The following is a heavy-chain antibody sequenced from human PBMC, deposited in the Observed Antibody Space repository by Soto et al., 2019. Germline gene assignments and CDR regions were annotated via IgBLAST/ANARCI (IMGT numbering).Heavy chain of an antibody. Sequence: VGSLRLPCAASGFTFSSYCMHWVLQAPGKGLVWVSRINSDGSSTSYADSVKGRFTISRDNAKNTLYLQMNSLRAEDTAVYYCARDPHYFYDSTGYYDYWGQGTLVTVTP. D-gene: IGHD3-22*01. CDR2: INSDGSST. V-gene: IGHV3-74*01. CDR1: GFTFSSYC. J-gene: IGHJ4*02. CDR3: ARDPHYFYDSTGYYDY.